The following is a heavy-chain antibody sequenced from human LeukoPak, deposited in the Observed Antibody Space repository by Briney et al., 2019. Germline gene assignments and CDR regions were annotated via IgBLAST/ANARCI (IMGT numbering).Heavy chain of an antibody. V-gene: IGHV1-2*02. CDR2: INPNSGGT. CDR1: GYTFTGYY. Sequence: GASVKVSCKASGYTFTGYYMHWVRQAPGQGLEWMGWINPNSGGTNYAQKFQGGVTMTRDTSISTAYMELSRLRSDDTAVYYCARESLGAADDYGGNPFDYWGQGTLVTVSS. D-gene: IGHD4-23*01. CDR3: ARESLGAADDYGGNPFDY. J-gene: IGHJ4*02.